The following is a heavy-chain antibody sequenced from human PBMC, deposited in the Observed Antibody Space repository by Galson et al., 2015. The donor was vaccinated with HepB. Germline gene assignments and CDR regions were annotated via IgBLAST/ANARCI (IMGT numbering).Heavy chain of an antibody. Sequence: PALVKPTQTLTLTCTFSGFSLTTSGMCVSWIRQPPGKALEWLARIDWDGDKYYTTSLKTRLTISKDTAKNQVVLTLTNMDPVDTATYYCARIKRVQLSPTGPTSEGSLRWGLAWRHYDYLDVWGKGTTVTVSS. CDR2: IDWDGDK. CDR1: GFSLTTSGMC. J-gene: IGHJ6*04. V-gene: IGHV2-70*11. CDR3: ARIKRVQLSPTGPTSEGSLRWGLAWRHYDYLDV. D-gene: IGHD1-1*01.